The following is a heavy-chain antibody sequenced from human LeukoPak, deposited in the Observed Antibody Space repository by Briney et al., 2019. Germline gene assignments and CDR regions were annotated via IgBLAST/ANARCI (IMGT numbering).Heavy chain of an antibody. CDR2: VYYSGST. D-gene: IGHD3-10*01. Sequence: SETLSLTCTVSGGSITSYYWSWIRQPPGSGLEWIGYVYYSGSTNYNPSLKSRVTISVDTSKTQFSLKLSSVTAADTAVYYCARAYGSGGYAYYYGLDVWGQGTTVTVSS. CDR3: ARAYGSGGYAYYYGLDV. J-gene: IGHJ6*02. CDR1: GGSITSYY. V-gene: IGHV4-59*01.